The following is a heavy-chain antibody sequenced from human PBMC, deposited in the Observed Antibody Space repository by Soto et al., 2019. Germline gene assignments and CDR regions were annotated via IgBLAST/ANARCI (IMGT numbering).Heavy chain of an antibody. CDR1: GFTFSSYS. CDR3: ARDRGSLAYFDY. J-gene: IGHJ4*02. CDR2: ISSSSSYI. D-gene: IGHD1-26*01. V-gene: IGHV3-21*01. Sequence: LRLSCAASGFTFSSYSMNWVRQAPGKGLEWVSSISSSSSYIYYADSVKGRFTISRDNAKNSLYLQMNSLRAEDTAVYYCARDRGSLAYFDYWGQGTLVTVSS.